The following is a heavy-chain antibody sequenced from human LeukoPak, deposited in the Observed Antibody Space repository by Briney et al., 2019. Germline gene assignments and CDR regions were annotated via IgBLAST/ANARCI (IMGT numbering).Heavy chain of an antibody. Sequence: ASVKVSCKASGYTFTSYYMHWVRQAPGQGLEWMGIINPSGGSTSYAQKFQGRVTMTRDTSTSTVYMELSSLRSEDTAVYYCAREMRHSDILTGYYSYYYYYGMDVWGQGTTVTVSS. J-gene: IGHJ6*02. CDR2: INPSGGST. CDR3: AREMRHSDILTGYYSYYYYYGMDV. CDR1: GYTFTSYY. V-gene: IGHV1-46*01. D-gene: IGHD3-9*01.